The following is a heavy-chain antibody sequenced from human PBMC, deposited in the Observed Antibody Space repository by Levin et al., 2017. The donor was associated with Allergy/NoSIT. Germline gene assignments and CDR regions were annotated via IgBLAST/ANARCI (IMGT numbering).Heavy chain of an antibody. Sequence: GGSLRLSCKGSGYSFTSYWIGWVRQMPGKGLEWMGIIYPGDSDTRYSPSFQGQVTISADKSISTAYLQWSSLKASDTAMYYCARRGAVAGIHWFDPWGQGTLVTVSS. D-gene: IGHD6-19*01. V-gene: IGHV5-51*01. J-gene: IGHJ5*02. CDR3: ARRGAVAGIHWFDP. CDR2: IYPGDSDT. CDR1: GYSFTSYW.